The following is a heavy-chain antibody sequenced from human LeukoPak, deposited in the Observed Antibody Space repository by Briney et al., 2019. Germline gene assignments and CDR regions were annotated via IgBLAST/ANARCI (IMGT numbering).Heavy chain of an antibody. CDR2: ISGGGDIT. V-gene: IGHV3-23*01. J-gene: IGHJ4*02. D-gene: IGHD2-21*02. CDR1: GFNFANHA. CDR3: VREDTPATANY. Sequence: GGSLRLSCEASGFNFANHAMTWVRQTPGKGLDWVSAISGGGDITYYADSVTGRFTISRDNSKDTLFLQMHSLRPGDTAVYYCVREDTPATANYWGQGTLVTISS.